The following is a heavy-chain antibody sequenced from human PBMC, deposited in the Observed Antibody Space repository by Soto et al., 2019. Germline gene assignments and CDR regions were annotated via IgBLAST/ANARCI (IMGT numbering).Heavy chain of an antibody. J-gene: IGHJ4*02. CDR3: ASRAYYYDSSGYYYVSGVDY. CDR2: IIPIFGTA. V-gene: IGHV1-69*05. D-gene: IGHD3-22*01. CDR1: GGTFSSYA. Sequence: QVQLVQSGAEVKKPGSSVKVSCKASGGTFSSYAISWVRQAPGQGLEWMGGIIPIFGTANYAQKFQGRVTITTEESTSTAYMELISLRSEDTAVDYWASRAYYYDSSGYYYVSGVDYCVQGTLVTVSS.